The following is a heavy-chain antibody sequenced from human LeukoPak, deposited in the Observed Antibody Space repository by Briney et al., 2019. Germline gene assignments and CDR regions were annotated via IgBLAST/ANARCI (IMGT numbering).Heavy chain of an antibody. CDR3: ARGIAAAGTYWFDP. D-gene: IGHD6-13*01. CDR2: IIPIFGTA. J-gene: IGHJ5*02. Sequence: GASVKVSCKASGGTFSSYAISWVRQAPGQGLEWMGGIIPIFGTANYAQKFQGRVTITADKSTSTAYMELSSLRSEDMAVYYCARGIAAAGTYWFDPWGQGTLVTVSS. V-gene: IGHV1-69*06. CDR1: GGTFSSYA.